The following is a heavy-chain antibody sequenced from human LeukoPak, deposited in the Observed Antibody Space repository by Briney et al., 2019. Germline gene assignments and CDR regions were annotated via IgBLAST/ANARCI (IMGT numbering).Heavy chain of an antibody. D-gene: IGHD1-26*01. CDR3: ARGRGGSYYSYYYYYMDV. CDR2: MNPNSGNT. Sequence: GASVKVSCKASGYTFTSYDISWVRQATGQGLEWMGWMNPNSGNTGYAQKFQGRVTMTRNTSISTAYMELSSLRSEDTAVYYCARGRGGSYYSYYYYYMDVWGKGTTVTVSS. J-gene: IGHJ6*03. CDR1: GYTFTSYD. V-gene: IGHV1-8*01.